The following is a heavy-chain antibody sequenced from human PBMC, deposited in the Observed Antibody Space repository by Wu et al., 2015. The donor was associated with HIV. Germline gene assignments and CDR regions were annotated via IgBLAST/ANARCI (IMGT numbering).Heavy chain of an antibody. V-gene: IGHV1-69*12. D-gene: IGHD1-26*01. CDR3: AREDGTSYFFDC. CDR2: IIPIFGTT. J-gene: IGHJ4*01. Sequence: QVQLVQSGAEVKKPGSSVKVSCKGSGGTFNNYAINWVRQAPGQGLEWMGGIIPIFGTTNYAQKFQGRVTISADESTSTGYMELRGLRFEDTAMYYCAREDGTSYFFDCWGHGTLVTVSS. CDR1: GGTFNNYA.